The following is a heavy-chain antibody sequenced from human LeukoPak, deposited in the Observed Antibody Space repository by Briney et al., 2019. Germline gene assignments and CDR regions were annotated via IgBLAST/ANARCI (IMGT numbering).Heavy chain of an antibody. CDR2: ISAYNGNT. V-gene: IGHV1-18*01. CDR1: GYTFTSYG. D-gene: IGHD6-6*01. CDR3: AREAFPARLDYYYYMDV. Sequence: ALMKVSCKASGYTFTSYGISWVRQAPGQGLEWMGWISAYNGNTNYAQKLQGRVTMTTDTSTSTAYMELRSLRSDDTAVYYCAREAFPARLDYYYYMDVWGKGTTVTVSS. J-gene: IGHJ6*03.